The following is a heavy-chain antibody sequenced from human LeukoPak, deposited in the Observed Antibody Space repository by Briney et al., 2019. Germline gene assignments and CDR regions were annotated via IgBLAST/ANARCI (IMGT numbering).Heavy chain of an antibody. CDR3: VGGEFDVVGRNCFDT. D-gene: IGHD2-2*01. V-gene: IGHV1-2*02. CDR1: GYTFTGYF. Sequence: GASVKVSCKASGYTFTGYFMHWVRQAPGQGLEWMGWIKPISGGANYAQKFQGRVTITRDTSISTAYIELTSLRSDEQAVYYCVGGEFDVVGRNCFDTWGQGTLVTVSS. J-gene: IGHJ5*02. CDR2: IKPISGGA.